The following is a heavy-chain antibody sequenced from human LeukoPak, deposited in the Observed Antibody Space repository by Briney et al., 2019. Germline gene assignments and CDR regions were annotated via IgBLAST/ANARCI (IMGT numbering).Heavy chain of an antibody. CDR2: IYYSGST. CDR1: NYSISSGYY. Sequence: PSETLSLTCTVSNYSISSGYYWGWIRRPPGKGLEWIGSIYYSGSTYYNPSLKSRVTISVDTSKNQLSLKLSSVTAADTAVYYCARHDFSIAVAGPDYWGQGTLVTVSS. V-gene: IGHV4-38-2*02. D-gene: IGHD6-19*01. CDR3: ARHDFSIAVAGPDY. J-gene: IGHJ4*02.